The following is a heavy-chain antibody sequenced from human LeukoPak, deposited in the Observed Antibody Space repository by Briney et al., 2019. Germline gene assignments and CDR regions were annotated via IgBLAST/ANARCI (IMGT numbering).Heavy chain of an antibody. Sequence: GGSLRLSCAASGFTFSSYVMSWVRQAPGKGLEWVSGISGSGDSTNYADSVEGRFTISRDNSKNTLYLQMNSLRAEDTAVYYCAKDVTVTPYYFDYWGQGTLVTVSS. J-gene: IGHJ4*02. CDR2: ISGSGDST. D-gene: IGHD4-17*01. V-gene: IGHV3-23*01. CDR1: GFTFSSYV. CDR3: AKDVTVTPYYFDY.